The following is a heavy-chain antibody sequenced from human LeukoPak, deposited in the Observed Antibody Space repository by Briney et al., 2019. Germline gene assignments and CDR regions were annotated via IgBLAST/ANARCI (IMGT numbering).Heavy chain of an antibody. D-gene: IGHD3-10*01. J-gene: IGHJ6*02. Sequence: ASVKASCKASGYTFTGYYMHWVRQAPGQGLEWMGCINPNSGGTKYAQNFQGRVTMTRDTSISTAYMELIRLTSDDTAVYYCARRDVVRGVRAASYYYGMDVWGQGTTVTVSS. CDR1: GYTFTGYY. CDR2: INPNSGGT. CDR3: ARRDVVRGVRAASYYYGMDV. V-gene: IGHV1-2*02.